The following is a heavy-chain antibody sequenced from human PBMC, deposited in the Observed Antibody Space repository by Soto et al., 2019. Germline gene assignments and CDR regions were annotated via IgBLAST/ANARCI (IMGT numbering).Heavy chain of an antibody. CDR3: ARVSSSIVVVPDYGMDV. D-gene: IGHD2-15*01. CDR1: GYTFISHG. CDR2: ISGKNGNT. Sequence: QVQLVQSGVEVKKPGASVKVSCKASGYTFISHGISWVRQAPGQGLEWMGWISGKNGNTNYPQKLQGRVTLTTDTSTSTAYTELRSLRSDDTAVYYCARVSSSIVVVPDYGMDVWGQGTTVTVSS. V-gene: IGHV1-18*04. J-gene: IGHJ6*02.